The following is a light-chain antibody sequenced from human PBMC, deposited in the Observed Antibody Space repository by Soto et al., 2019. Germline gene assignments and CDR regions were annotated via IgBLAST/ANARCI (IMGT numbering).Light chain of an antibody. V-gene: IGKV1-33*01. CDR3: QQHDKLVS. Sequence: DIQMTQSPASLSASVGDRVTITCQASQDIRNYLSWYQQKEGKAPKLLIYDTSEVQTGVPSRFSGSRSGTDFTFTISSPQPEDIGTYYCQQHDKLVSFGRGTKVEIK. CDR2: DTS. J-gene: IGKJ2*01. CDR1: QDIRNY.